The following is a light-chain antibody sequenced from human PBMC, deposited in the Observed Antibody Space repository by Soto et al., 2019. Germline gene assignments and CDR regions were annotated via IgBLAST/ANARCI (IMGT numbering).Light chain of an antibody. J-gene: IGKJ4*01. CDR2: ATS. CDR3: QQFGRYPLT. V-gene: IGKV3-20*01. CDR1: QSVRNNY. Sequence: EVVLTQSPGTLSLSPGESSTLSCRSSQSVRNNYLVWYQQKPGQAPRFLMYATSNRATGIPDRFSGGGSGTDFTLTISRLEPKDFAVYYCQQFGRYPLTFGGGTKVDIK.